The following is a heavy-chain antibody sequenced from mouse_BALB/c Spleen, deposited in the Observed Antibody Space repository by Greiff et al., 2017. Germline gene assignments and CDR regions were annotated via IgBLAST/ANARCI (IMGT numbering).Heavy chain of an antibody. CDR2: ISSGGST. Sequence: EVHLVESGGGLVKPGGSLKLSCAASGFTFSSYAMSWVRQTPEKRLEWVASISSGGSTYYPDSVKGRFTISRDNARNILYLQMSSLRSEDTAMYYCASYYRYDWFAYWGQGTLVTVSA. V-gene: IGHV5-6-5*01. CDR1: GFTFSSYA. D-gene: IGHD2-14*01. CDR3: ASYYRYDWFAY. J-gene: IGHJ3*01.